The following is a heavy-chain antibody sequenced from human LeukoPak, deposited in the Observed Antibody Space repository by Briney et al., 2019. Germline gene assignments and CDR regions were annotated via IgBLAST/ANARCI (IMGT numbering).Heavy chain of an antibody. CDR2: INPNSGDT. CDR3: ARGGITMVRGVIPLVDY. D-gene: IGHD3-10*01. V-gene: IGHV1-2*06. Sequence: ASVKVSCKASGYTFTGYYVHWVRQAPGQGLEWMGRINPNSGDTNYAQKFQGRVTMTRDTSISTAYMELSRLRPDDTAVYYCARGGITMVRGVIPLVDYWGQGTLVTVSS. J-gene: IGHJ4*02. CDR1: GYTFTGYY.